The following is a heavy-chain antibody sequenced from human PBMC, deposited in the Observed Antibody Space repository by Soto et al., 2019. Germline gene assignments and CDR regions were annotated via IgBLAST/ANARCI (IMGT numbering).Heavy chain of an antibody. Sequence: EVQLVESGGGLVQPGGSLRLSFAASGFTFSSYWMHWVRQAPGKGLVWVSRINSDGSSTSYADSVKGRFTISRDNAKNTLYLQMNSLRAEDTAVYYCARGGYQLLFAFDIWGQGTMVTVSS. V-gene: IGHV3-74*01. CDR2: INSDGSST. CDR3: ARGGYQLLFAFDI. D-gene: IGHD2-2*01. CDR1: GFTFSSYW. J-gene: IGHJ3*02.